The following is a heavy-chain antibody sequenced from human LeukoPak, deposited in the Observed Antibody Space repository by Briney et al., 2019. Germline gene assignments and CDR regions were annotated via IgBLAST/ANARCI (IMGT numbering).Heavy chain of an antibody. V-gene: IGHV3-48*04. CDR2: ISSSGSTI. Sequence: GGSLRLSCTASGFTFSRYSMNWARQAPGKGLEWVSYISSSGSTIYYADSVKGRFTISRENAKNSLYLQMNSLRAEDTAVYYCAELGITMIGGVWGKGTTVTISS. CDR3: AELGITMIGGV. CDR1: GFTFSRYS. D-gene: IGHD3-10*02. J-gene: IGHJ6*04.